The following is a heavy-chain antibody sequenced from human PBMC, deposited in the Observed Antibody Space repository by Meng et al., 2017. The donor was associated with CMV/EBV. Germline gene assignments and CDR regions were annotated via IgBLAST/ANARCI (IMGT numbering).Heavy chain of an antibody. CDR2: ISYDGSNK. V-gene: IGHV3-30-3*01. D-gene: IGHD3-3*01. CDR3: ARGTYYDFWSGYCPSCYYYGMDV. CDR1: GFTFSSYA. Sequence: SLKISCAASGFTFSSYAMHWVRQAPGKGLEWVAVISYDGSNKYYADSVKGRFTISRDNSKNTLYLQMNSLRAEDTAVYYCARGTYYDFWSGYCPSCYYYGMDVWGQGTTVTVSS. J-gene: IGHJ6*02.